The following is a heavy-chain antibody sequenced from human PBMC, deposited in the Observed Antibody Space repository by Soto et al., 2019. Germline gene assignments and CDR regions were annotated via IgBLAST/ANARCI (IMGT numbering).Heavy chain of an antibody. CDR1: GGSMNGYY. CDR2: IYDGDSA. V-gene: IGHV4-59*01. D-gene: IGHD3-22*01. J-gene: IGHJ5*02. Sequence: SETLSLTCSVSGGSMNGYYWSWIRQCPGKGLEWIGYIYDGDSANYNPSLISRLIISVDRSRNQFSLRLSSVTAADTAVYYCARGYYDTTGYSLDPWGQGTLVTSPQ. CDR3: ARGYYDTTGYSLDP.